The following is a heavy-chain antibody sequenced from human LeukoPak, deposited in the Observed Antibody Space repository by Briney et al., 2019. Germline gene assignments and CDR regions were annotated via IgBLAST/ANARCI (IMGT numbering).Heavy chain of an antibody. CDR2: INHSGST. CDR1: GGSFSGYY. Sequence: SETLSLTCAVYGGSFSGYYWSWIRQPPGKGLEWIGEINHSGSTNYNPSLKSRVTISVDTSKNQFSLKLSSVTAADTAVYYCASHSHGYGDYGLDYYYYGMDVWGQGTTVTVSS. CDR3: ASHSHGYGDYGLDYYYYGMDV. J-gene: IGHJ6*02. D-gene: IGHD4-17*01. V-gene: IGHV4-34*01.